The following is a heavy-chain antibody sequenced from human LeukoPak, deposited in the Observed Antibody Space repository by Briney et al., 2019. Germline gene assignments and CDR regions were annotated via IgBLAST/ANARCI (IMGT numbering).Heavy chain of an antibody. J-gene: IGHJ3*02. Sequence: GGSLRLSCAASGFTFSSYAMHWVRQAPGKGLEYVSAISSNGGSTYYANSVKGRFTISRDNSKNTLYLQMGSLRAEDMAVYYCARGMSSSSLDAFDIWGQGTMSPSLQ. CDR1: GFTFSSYA. D-gene: IGHD6-13*01. CDR3: ARGMSSSSLDAFDI. V-gene: IGHV3-64*01. CDR2: ISSNGGST.